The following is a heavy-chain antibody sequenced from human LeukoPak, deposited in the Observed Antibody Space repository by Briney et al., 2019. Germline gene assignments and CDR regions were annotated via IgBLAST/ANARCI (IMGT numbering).Heavy chain of an antibody. Sequence: SETLSPTCTVSGGSISSYYWSWIRQPPGKGLEWIGEINHSGSTNYNPSLKSRVTISVDTSKNQLSLKLSSVTAADTAVYYCARVSFFRWAATRPSYYYYYMDVWGKGTTVTISS. CDR2: INHSGST. J-gene: IGHJ6*03. CDR1: GGSISSYY. CDR3: ARVSFFRWAATRPSYYYYYMDV. V-gene: IGHV4-34*01. D-gene: IGHD2-15*01.